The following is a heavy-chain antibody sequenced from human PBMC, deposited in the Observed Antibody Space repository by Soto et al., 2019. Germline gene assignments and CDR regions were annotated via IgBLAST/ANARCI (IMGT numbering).Heavy chain of an antibody. D-gene: IGHD2-15*01. CDR1: GGTFSSYT. Sequence: QVQLVQSGAEVTKPGSSVKVSCKASGGTFSSYTISWVRPAPGQGLEWMGRIIPTLGIANYAQKFQGRVTITAEKTSSTAYMELSSLRSEDTSVYYCASHSVVAATLWFDPWGQGTLVTVSS. V-gene: IGHV1-69*02. CDR2: IIPTLGIA. CDR3: ASHSVVAATLWFDP. J-gene: IGHJ5*02.